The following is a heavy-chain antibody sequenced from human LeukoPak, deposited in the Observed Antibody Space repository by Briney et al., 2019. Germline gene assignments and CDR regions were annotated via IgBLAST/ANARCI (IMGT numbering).Heavy chain of an antibody. CDR2: IGTAGDT. CDR3: ARAYCSSTSCYYFDY. D-gene: IGHD2-2*01. CDR1: GFTFSSYG. J-gene: IGHJ4*02. Sequence: GGSLRLSCAASGFTFSSYGMHWVRQATGKGLEWVSAIGTAGDTYYPGSVKGRFTISRENAKNSLYLQMNSLRAGDTAVYYCARAYCSSTSCYYFDYWGQGTLVTVSS. V-gene: IGHV3-13*01.